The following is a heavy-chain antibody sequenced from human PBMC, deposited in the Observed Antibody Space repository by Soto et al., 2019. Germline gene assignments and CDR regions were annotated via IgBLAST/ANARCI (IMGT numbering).Heavy chain of an antibody. CDR1: GGSISSGGYS. D-gene: IGHD4-17*01. J-gene: IGHJ5*02. CDR3: ARRIGDYVGENWFDP. Sequence: SETLSLTCAVSGGSISSGGYSWSWIRQPPGKGLERIGYIYHSGSTYYNPSLKSRVTISVDTSKNQFSLKLSSVTAADTAVYYCARRIGDYVGENWFDPWGQGTLVTVSS. CDR2: IYHSGST. V-gene: IGHV4-30-2*01.